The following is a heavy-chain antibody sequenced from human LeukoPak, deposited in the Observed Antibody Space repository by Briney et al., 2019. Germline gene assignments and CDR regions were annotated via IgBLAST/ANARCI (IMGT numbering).Heavy chain of an antibody. Sequence: TGGSLRLSCAASGFTFSSYEMNWVRQAPGKGLEWVSYISSSGSTIYYAGSVKGRFTISRDNAKNSLYLQMNSLRAEDTAVYYCAREASGYSYGLDAFDVWGQGTMVTVSS. CDR1: GFTFSSYE. J-gene: IGHJ3*01. CDR3: AREASGYSYGLDAFDV. CDR2: ISSSGSTI. V-gene: IGHV3-48*03. D-gene: IGHD5-18*01.